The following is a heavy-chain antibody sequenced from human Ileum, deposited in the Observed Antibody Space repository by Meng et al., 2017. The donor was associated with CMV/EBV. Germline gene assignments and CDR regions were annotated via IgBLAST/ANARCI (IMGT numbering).Heavy chain of an antibody. D-gene: IGHD3-10*01. CDR1: GGTFTEYY. CDR3: TITIIRGVTDMY. CDR2: LNRHGHI. V-gene: IGHV4-34*04. J-gene: IGHJ4*02. Sequence: LNCAGYGGTFTEYYWNWMRQAPGKELKWIGELNRHGHIRDNPSLASRATMSLDESKSQFSLKLNSATAADTAVYYCTITIIRGVTDMYWGQGSLVTVSS.